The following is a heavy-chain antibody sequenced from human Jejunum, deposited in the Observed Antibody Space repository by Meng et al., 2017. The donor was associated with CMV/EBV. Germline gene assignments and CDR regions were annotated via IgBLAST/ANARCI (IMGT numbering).Heavy chain of an antibody. CDR3: ARGYYYDTSGYYVEYFQH. V-gene: IGHV3-21*01. D-gene: IGHD3-22*01. Sequence: EVQLVESGGXLVKPGGPLRVSCGGSGRTVSSYTMNWVRQAPGKGLEWVSSISPGSNYIYYTDSVRGRFTISRDNTKNSLYLQMNSLRAEDTAVYYCARGYYYDTSGYYVEYFQHWGQGTLVTVSS. CDR1: GRTVSSYT. J-gene: IGHJ1*01. CDR2: ISPGSNYI.